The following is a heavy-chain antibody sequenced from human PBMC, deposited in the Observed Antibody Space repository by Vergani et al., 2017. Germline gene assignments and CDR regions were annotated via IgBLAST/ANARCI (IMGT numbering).Heavy chain of an antibody. D-gene: IGHD4-11*01. CDR1: GFTFSSYS. J-gene: IGHJ6*03. V-gene: IGHV3-48*01. CDR3: ARGRHFHPLSDYSNSYYYYYMDV. Sequence: EVQLVESGGGLVQPGGSLRLSCAASGFTFSSYSMNWVRQAPGKGLEWVSYISSSSSTIYYADSVKGRFTISRDNAKNSLYLQMNSLRAEDTAVYYCARGRHFHPLSDYSNSYYYYYMDVWGKGTTVTVSS. CDR2: ISSSSSTI.